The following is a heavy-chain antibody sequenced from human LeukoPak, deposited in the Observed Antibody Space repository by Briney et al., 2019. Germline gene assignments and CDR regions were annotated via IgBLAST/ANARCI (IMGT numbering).Heavy chain of an antibody. V-gene: IGHV1-24*01. Sequence: GASVKVSCKVSGYTLTELSMHWVRQAPGKGLEWMGGFDPEDGETIYAQKFQGRVTMTEDTSTDTAYMELSSLRSEDTAVYYCATCSSGSGWYTIYFYWGQGTLVTVSS. J-gene: IGHJ4*02. CDR3: ATCSSGSGWYTIYFY. D-gene: IGHD6-19*01. CDR2: FDPEDGET. CDR1: GYTLTELS.